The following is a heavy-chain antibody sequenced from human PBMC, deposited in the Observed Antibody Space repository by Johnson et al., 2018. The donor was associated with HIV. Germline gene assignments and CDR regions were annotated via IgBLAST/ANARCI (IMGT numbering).Heavy chain of an antibody. CDR2: ISHDGSNA. V-gene: IGHV3-30*02. D-gene: IGHD1-14*01. CDR3: ASSELATMDNAFDI. Sequence: QVQLVESGGGVVQPGGSLRLSCAASGFTFSSYAMHWVRQSPGRGLEWVAFISHDGSNAYYVDSVMGRFTISRDNAKNSLFLQMNSLRTEDTAMYYCASSELATMDNAFDIWGRGTMVTVSS. J-gene: IGHJ3*02. CDR1: GFTFSSYA.